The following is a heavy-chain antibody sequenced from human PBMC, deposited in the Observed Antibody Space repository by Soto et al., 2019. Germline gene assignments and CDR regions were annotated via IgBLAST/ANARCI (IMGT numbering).Heavy chain of an antibody. V-gene: IGHV4-30-4*01. J-gene: IGHJ4*02. CDR2: IYYSGST. CDR3: DGSAYYPFDY. Sequence: PSETLSLTCPVSGGSISSGCFYWSWIRQPPGKGLEWIGYIYYSGSTYYNVSLKSRVIISVDMSKNQFSLRLSSVTAADTAVYYHDGSAYYPFDYWGQGRMVTVSS. D-gene: IGHD3-22*01. CDR1: GGSISSGCFY.